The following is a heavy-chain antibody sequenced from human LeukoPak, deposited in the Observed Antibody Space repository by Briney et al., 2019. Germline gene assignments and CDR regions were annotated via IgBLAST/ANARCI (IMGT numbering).Heavy chain of an antibody. V-gene: IGHV1-8*01. CDR2: MNHNTGNT. CDR1: GYTFTSFD. Sequence: ASVKVSCKTSGYTFTSFDINWVRQGSGQGLEWLGWMNHNTGNTGYAQKFQGRVTMTRNTSISTAYMELSFLRSDDAAVYYCARGPVTMVRGNIIRYLDYWGQGTLVTVSS. J-gene: IGHJ4*02. CDR3: ARGPVTMVRGNIIRYLDY. D-gene: IGHD3-10*01.